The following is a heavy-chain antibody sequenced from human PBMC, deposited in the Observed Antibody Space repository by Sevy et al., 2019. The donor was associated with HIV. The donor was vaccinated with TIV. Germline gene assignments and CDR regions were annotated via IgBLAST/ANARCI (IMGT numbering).Heavy chain of an antibody. V-gene: IGHV3-21*01. CDR1: GFTFSSYS. CDR3: ARANLVIAAYYYMDV. D-gene: IGHD6-13*01. J-gene: IGHJ6*03. CDR2: ISSSSSYI. Sequence: GGSLRLSCAASGFTFSSYSMNWVRQAPGKGLEWVSYISSSSSYIYYADSVKGRFTISRDNAKNSLYLQMNSLRAEDTAVYYCARANLVIAAYYYMDVWGKGTTVTVSS.